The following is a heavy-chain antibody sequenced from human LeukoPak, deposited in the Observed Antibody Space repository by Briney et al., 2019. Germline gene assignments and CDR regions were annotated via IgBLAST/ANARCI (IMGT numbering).Heavy chain of an antibody. CDR2: IKQDGSET. Sequence: GGSLRLSCAASGFTFSTYWMSWARQAPGKGLEWVANIKQDGSETYYVDSVKGRFTISRDNANNLLYLEMNSLSAEDTALYYCARVDGSSSCPDYWGQGTLVTVSS. V-gene: IGHV3-7*01. J-gene: IGHJ4*02. D-gene: IGHD6-13*01. CDR3: ARVDGSSSCPDY. CDR1: GFTFSTYW.